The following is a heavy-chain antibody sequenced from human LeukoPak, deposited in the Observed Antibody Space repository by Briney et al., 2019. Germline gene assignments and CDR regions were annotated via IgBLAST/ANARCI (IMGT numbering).Heavy chain of an antibody. CDR1: GFTFSSYE. Sequence: PGGSLRLSCAASGFTFSSYEMNWVRQAPGKGLEWVSYISSSGSTIYYADSVKGRFTISRDNAKNSLYLHMNSLRAEDTAVYYCARELVVVATLFDYWGQGTLVTVSS. CDR3: ARELVVVATLFDY. CDR2: ISSSGSTI. V-gene: IGHV3-48*03. D-gene: IGHD2-15*01. J-gene: IGHJ4*02.